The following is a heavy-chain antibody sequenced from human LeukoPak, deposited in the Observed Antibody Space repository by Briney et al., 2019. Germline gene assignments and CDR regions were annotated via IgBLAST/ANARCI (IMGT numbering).Heavy chain of an antibody. D-gene: IGHD1-26*01. CDR2: ISYDGSNK. CDR3: ARAVGTTLLFDY. J-gene: IGHJ4*02. CDR1: EFNFINYF. Sequence: SGGSLRLSCAASEFNFINYFMSWVRQAPGKGLEWVAVISYDGSNKYYADSVKGRFTISRDNSKNTLYLQMNSLRADDTAVYYCARAVGTTLLFDYWGQGTLVTVSS. V-gene: IGHV3-30*14.